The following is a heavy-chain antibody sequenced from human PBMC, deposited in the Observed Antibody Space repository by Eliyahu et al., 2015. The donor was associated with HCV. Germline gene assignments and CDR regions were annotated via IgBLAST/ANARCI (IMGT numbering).Heavy chain of an antibody. CDR1: GGSISSYY. V-gene: IGHV4-59*01. CDR2: IYYSGST. Sequence: QVQLQESGPGLVKPSETLSLTCTVSGGSISSYYWSWIRQPPGKGLEWIGYIYYSGSTNYNPSLKSRVTISVDTSKNQFSLKLSSVTAADTAVYYCARDRGWGEGIDYWGQGTLVTVSS. CDR3: ARDRGWGEGIDY. J-gene: IGHJ4*02. D-gene: IGHD3-10*01.